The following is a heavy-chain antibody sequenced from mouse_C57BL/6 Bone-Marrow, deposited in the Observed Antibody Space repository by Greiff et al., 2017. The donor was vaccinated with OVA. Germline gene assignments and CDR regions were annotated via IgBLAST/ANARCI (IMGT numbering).Heavy chain of an antibody. CDR1: GFTFSSYA. Sequence: EVKLVESGGGLVKPGGSLKLSCAASGFTFSSYAMSWVRQTPEKRLEWVATISDGGSYTYYPDNVKGRFTISRDNAKNNLYLQMSHLKSEDTAMYYCAREIYDGYYWYFDVWGTGTTVTVSS. J-gene: IGHJ1*03. CDR2: ISDGGSYT. CDR3: AREIYDGYYWYFDV. V-gene: IGHV5-4*01. D-gene: IGHD2-3*01.